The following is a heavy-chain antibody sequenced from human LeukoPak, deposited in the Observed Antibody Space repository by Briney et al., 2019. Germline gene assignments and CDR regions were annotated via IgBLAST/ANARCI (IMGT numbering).Heavy chain of an antibody. CDR3: ARDRITMVRGVEAYYYYGMDV. J-gene: IGHJ6*02. V-gene: IGHV1-2*02. CDR2: INPNSGGT. CDR1: GYTFTGYY. Sequence: GASVKVSCKASGYTFTGYYMHWVRQAPGQGLEWMGWINPNSGGTNYAQKFQGRVTMTRDTSISTAYMELSRLRSDDTAVYYCARDRITMVRGVEAYYYYGMDVWGQGTTVTVSS. D-gene: IGHD3-10*01.